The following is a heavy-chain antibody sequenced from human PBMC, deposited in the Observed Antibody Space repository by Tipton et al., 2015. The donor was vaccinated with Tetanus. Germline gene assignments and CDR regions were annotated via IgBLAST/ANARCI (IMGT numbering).Heavy chain of an antibody. Sequence: GLVKPSETLSLTCTVSGGPIISGTPYWGWIRQLPGKGLEWIGQIYYSGTTYYNSPPQRRVTISLDSSKNQVSLKMTSVTAADTAVYYCARQADNWFDPWGQGTLVVVSS. CDR1: GGPIISGTPY. CDR2: IYYSGTT. J-gene: IGHJ5*02. V-gene: IGHV4-39*01. CDR3: ARQADNWFDP.